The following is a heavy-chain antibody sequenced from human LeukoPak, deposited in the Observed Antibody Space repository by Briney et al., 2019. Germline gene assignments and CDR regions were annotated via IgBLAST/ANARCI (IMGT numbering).Heavy chain of an antibody. Sequence: GASVKVSCKASGYAFTTYGVSWVRQAPGQGLDWMGWISAYNGDTNYAQKLQGRVTMTTDTSTSTAYMELRSLRSDDTAVYYCARDLSPRGSPDYWGQGTLVTVSS. CDR1: GYAFTTYG. D-gene: IGHD2/OR15-2a*01. J-gene: IGHJ4*02. CDR2: ISAYNGDT. CDR3: ARDLSPRGSPDY. V-gene: IGHV1-18*01.